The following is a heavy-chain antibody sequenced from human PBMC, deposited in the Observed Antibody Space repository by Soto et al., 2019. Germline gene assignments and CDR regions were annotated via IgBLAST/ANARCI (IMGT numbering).Heavy chain of an antibody. D-gene: IGHD2-2*01. J-gene: IGHJ6*02. Sequence: QVRLQESGPGLVEPSGTLSLTCAVSGDSVSSSSCWSWVRQAPGKGLEWIGEIYHSGTCNYNPSHASRVAVSVDQHRNQSSLNLKSVSAAETAVYYCVGSVPADTWQYSGIDVCGQGTTVTVSS. CDR1: GDSVSSSSC. CDR3: VGSVPADTWQYSGIDV. CDR2: IYHSGTC. V-gene: IGHV4-4*02.